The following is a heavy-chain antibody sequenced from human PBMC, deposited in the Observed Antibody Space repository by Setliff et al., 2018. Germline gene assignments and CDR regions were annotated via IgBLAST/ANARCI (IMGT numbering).Heavy chain of an antibody. Sequence: GASVKVSCKASGYTFTSYDINWVRQATGQGLEWMGWMNPNSGNTGYAQKFQGRVTMTRNTSISTAYMEPSSLRSEDTAVYYCARDGFEIVVVPAAIYYYYYMDVWGKGTTVTVSS. V-gene: IGHV1-8*02. D-gene: IGHD2-2*01. J-gene: IGHJ6*03. CDR3: ARDGFEIVVVPAAIYYYYYMDV. CDR1: GYTFTSYD. CDR2: MNPNSGNT.